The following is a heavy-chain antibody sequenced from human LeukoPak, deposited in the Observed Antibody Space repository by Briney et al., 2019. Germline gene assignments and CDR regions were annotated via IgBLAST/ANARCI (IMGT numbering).Heavy chain of an antibody. CDR2: IYYSGST. J-gene: IGHJ4*02. V-gene: IGHV4-31*03. CDR1: GGSISSGGYY. Sequence: TLSLTCTVSGGSISSGGYYWSWIRQHPGKGLEWIGYIYYSGSTYYNPSLKSRVTISVDTSKNQFSLKLSSVTAADTAVYYCAIGTTVTTAFDYWGQGTLVTVSS. CDR3: AIGTTVTTAFDY. D-gene: IGHD4-17*01.